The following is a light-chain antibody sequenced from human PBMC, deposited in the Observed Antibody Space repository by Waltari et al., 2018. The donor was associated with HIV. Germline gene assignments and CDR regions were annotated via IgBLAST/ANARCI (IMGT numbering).Light chain of an antibody. V-gene: IGKV1-5*03. CDR2: KTS. Sequence: DIQMTQSPSTLSASVGDSVTITCRSSQLISTWLAWYQQQPGRAPKLLIYKTSSLHSGVPSRFSGSGSGTEFSLTISSLQPDDFTTYYCQQYHSYSLTFGQGTRLEMK. J-gene: IGKJ5*01. CDR3: QQYHSYSLT. CDR1: QLISTW.